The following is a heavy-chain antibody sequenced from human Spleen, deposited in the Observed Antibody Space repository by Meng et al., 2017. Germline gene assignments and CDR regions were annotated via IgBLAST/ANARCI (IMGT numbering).Heavy chain of an antibody. CDR2: INPISGGA. D-gene: IGHD2-15*01. V-gene: IGHV1-2*06. CDR3: ARGSLLGLDF. Sequence: VQAGPEVQQPGCSGKVSCKSSGYTFSGFFLHWVRQAPGQGLEYMGRINPISGGANYAQKFQGRVTMTRDTSISTAYMDLSGLRSDDTAVYYCARGSLLGLDFWGRGTLVTVSS. CDR1: GYTFSGFF. J-gene: IGHJ4*02.